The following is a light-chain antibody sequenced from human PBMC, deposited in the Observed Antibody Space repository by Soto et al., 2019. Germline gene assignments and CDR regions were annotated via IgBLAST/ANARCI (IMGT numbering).Light chain of an antibody. Sequence: EIVLTQSPAPLSLSPGERATLACRASQSVSSYLAWYQQKPGQAPSLLIYGASTRATGIPARFSGSGSGTDFPLTISSLQPEDFAIYYCQQSYRTPITFGQGTRLEIK. CDR1: QSVSSY. V-gene: IGKV3-11*01. CDR2: GAS. J-gene: IGKJ5*01. CDR3: QQSYRTPIT.